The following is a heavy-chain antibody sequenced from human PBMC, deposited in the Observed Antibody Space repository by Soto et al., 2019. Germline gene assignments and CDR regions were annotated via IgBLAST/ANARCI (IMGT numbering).Heavy chain of an antibody. CDR1: GGSISTGLYS. J-gene: IGHJ6*02. Sequence: TLSLTCDVSGGSISTGLYSGNWIRQPPGKGLEWVGYINHSGSTYDNPSLKSRVTMSVNRSKNQFSLNLTSVTAADTAVYFCARGHYRYAMDVWGQGTTVTVSS. CDR3: ARGHYRYAMDV. CDR2: INHSGST. V-gene: IGHV4-30-2*01.